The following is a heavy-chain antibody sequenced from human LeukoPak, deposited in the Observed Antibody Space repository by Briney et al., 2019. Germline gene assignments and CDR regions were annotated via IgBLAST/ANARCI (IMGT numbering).Heavy chain of an antibody. CDR3: ARGYSSSWLHAFYMDV. D-gene: IGHD6-13*01. Sequence: GASVKVSCKASGYTFTGYYMHWMRQAPGQGLEWMGWINPNSGGTNYAQKFQGRVTMTRDTSISTAYMELSRLRSDDTAVYYCARGYSSSWLHAFYMDVWGKGTTVTVSS. V-gene: IGHV1-2*02. CDR2: INPNSGGT. J-gene: IGHJ6*03. CDR1: GYTFTGYY.